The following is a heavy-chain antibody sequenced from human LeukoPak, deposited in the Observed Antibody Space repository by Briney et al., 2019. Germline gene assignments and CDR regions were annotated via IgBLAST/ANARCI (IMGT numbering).Heavy chain of an antibody. CDR2: IKHDGSEK. Sequence: PGGSLRLSCAASGFTFSSYWMSWVRQAPGKGLEWVANIKHDGSEKCYVDSVKGRFTISRDNPKNSLYLQMNSLRAEDTAVYYCAREDSGYDRCYDYWGQGTLVTVSS. CDR3: AREDSGYDRCYDY. V-gene: IGHV3-7*05. CDR1: GFTFSSYW. J-gene: IGHJ4*02. D-gene: IGHD5-12*01.